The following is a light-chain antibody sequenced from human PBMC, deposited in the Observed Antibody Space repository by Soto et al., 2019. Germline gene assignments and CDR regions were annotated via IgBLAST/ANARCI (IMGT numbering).Light chain of an antibody. V-gene: IGLV2-14*01. CDR1: SSDVGGYNY. CDR3: SSYSTSSTPVV. Sequence: QSALTQPASVSGSPGQSITISCTGTSSDVGGYNYVSWYQQHPGKAPKLMISDVSNRPSGVSNRFSGSKSGNTASLTISGLQAEDEADYYCSSYSTSSTPVVFGSGTKLTVL. J-gene: IGLJ1*01. CDR2: DVS.